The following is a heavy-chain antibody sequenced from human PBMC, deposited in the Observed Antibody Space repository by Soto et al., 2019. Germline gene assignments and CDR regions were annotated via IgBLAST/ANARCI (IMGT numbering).Heavy chain of an antibody. CDR3: ARVGAVASSPDAFDI. Sequence: VASVKVSCKASGYTFTSYGISWVRQAPGQGLEWMGWISAYNGNTNYAQKLQGRVTMTTDTSTSTACMELRSLRSDDTAVYYCARVGAVASSPDAFDIWGQGTMVTVSS. V-gene: IGHV1-18*01. J-gene: IGHJ3*02. D-gene: IGHD6-19*01. CDR2: ISAYNGNT. CDR1: GYTFTSYG.